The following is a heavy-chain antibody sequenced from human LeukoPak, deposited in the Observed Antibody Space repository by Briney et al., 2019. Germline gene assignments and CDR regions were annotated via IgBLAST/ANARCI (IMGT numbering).Heavy chain of an antibody. Sequence: PGGSLRLSCAASGFTFSSYWMSWVRQAPGKGLEWVANIKQDGSEKYYVDSVKGRFTISRDNVKNTLYLQMNGLRAEDTAVYYCATKIRQYELYSSSLDYWGQGTLVTVSS. V-gene: IGHV3-7*03. CDR2: IKQDGSEK. CDR3: ATKIRQYELYSSSLDY. J-gene: IGHJ4*02. CDR1: GFTFSSYW. D-gene: IGHD6-6*01.